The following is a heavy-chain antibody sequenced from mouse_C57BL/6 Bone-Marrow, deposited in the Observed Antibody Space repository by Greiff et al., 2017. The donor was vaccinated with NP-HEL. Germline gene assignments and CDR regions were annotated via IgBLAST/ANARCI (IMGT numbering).Heavy chain of an antibody. J-gene: IGHJ4*01. CDR3: ARLPDGYYFYYAMDY. D-gene: IGHD2-3*01. CDR2: IDPSDSYT. V-gene: IGHV1-50*01. CDR1: GYTFTSYW. Sequence: VQLQQPGAELVKPGASVKLSCKASGYTFTSYWMQWVKQRPGQGLEWIGEIDPSDSYTNSNQKFKGKATLPVDPSSSTAYMQLSSLTSEDSAVYYCARLPDGYYFYYAMDYWGQGTSVTVSS.